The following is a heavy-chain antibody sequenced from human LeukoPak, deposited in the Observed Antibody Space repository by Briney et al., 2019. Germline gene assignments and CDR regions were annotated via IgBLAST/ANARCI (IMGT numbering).Heavy chain of an antibody. CDR2: IYYSGST. V-gene: IGHV4-39*07. D-gene: IGHD3-10*02. CDR3: ARSRLFGELLLNWFDP. CDR1: GGSISSSSYY. J-gene: IGHJ5*02. Sequence: KASETLSLTCTVSGGSISSSSYYWGWIRQPPGKGLEWIGSIYYSGSTNYNPSLKSRVTISVDTSKNQFSLKLSSVTAADTAVYYCARSRLFGELLLNWFDPWGQGTLVTVSS.